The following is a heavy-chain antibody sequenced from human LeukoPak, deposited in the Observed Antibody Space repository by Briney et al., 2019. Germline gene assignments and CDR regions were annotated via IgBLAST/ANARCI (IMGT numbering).Heavy chain of an antibody. D-gene: IGHD3-10*01. CDR3: ARDRSLWFGELFPPDWSDP. CDR1: GYTFTSYG. J-gene: IGHJ5*02. V-gene: IGHV1-18*01. Sequence: GASVKVSCKASGYTFTSYGISWVRQAPGQGLEWMGWISAYNGNTNYAQKLQGRVTMTTDTSTSTAYMELRSLRSDDTAVYYCARDRSLWFGELFPPDWSDPWGQGALVTVSS. CDR2: ISAYNGNT.